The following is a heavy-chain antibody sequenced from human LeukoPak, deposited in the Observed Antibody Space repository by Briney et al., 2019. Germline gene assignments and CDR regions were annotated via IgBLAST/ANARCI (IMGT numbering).Heavy chain of an antibody. CDR1: GGSISSYY. J-gene: IGHJ3*02. CDR3: ARGVYYDKEAFDI. Sequence: SETLSLTCTVSGGSISSYYWSWIRQPPGKGLEWIGYIYYSGSTNHNPSLKSRVTISVDTSKNQFSLKLSSVTAADTAVYYCARGVYYDKEAFDIWGQGTMVTVSS. V-gene: IGHV4-59*01. CDR2: IYYSGST. D-gene: IGHD3-22*01.